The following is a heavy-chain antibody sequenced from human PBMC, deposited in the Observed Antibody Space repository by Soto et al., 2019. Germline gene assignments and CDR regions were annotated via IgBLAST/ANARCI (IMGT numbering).Heavy chain of an antibody. Sequence: GGSLRLSCAASGFTFDDYAMHWVRQAPGKGLEWVSGISWNSGSIGYADSVKGRFTISRDNAKNSLYLQMNSLRAEDTALYYCAKDKGSSSILKDAFDIWGQGTMVTVSS. J-gene: IGHJ3*02. CDR3: AKDKGSSSILKDAFDI. V-gene: IGHV3-9*01. CDR1: GFTFDDYA. CDR2: ISWNSGSI. D-gene: IGHD6-6*01.